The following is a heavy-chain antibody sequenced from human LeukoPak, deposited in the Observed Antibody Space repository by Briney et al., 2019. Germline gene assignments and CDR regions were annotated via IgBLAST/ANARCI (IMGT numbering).Heavy chain of an antibody. D-gene: IGHD3/OR15-3a*01. J-gene: IGHJ4*02. CDR2: IYHSGVT. CDR3: ARLRTGFYGHY. V-gene: IGHV4-38-2*01. CDR1: GYSISSDFF. Sequence: PSETLSLTCAVSGYSISSDFFWGWIRQPPGKGLEWIGNIYHSGVTNYNPSLKSRVTISVDTSKNQFSLQLSFVTAADTVVYYCARLRTGFYGHYWGQGTLVTVSS.